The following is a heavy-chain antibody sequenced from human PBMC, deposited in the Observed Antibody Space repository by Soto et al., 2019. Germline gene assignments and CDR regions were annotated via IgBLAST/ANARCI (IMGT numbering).Heavy chain of an antibody. J-gene: IGHJ2*01. V-gene: IGHV5-51*01. CDR2: IFPPDSDT. Sequence: PGESLKISCQVSGYPFTTYWIGWVRQMPGKGLEWMGKIFPPDSDTRYSPSFQGQVTISADKSISTAYLQWSSLKASDTAMYYCARPRAYCSGGSCYLHWYFDLWGRGTLVTVSS. CDR3: ARPRAYCSGGSCYLHWYFDL. D-gene: IGHD2-15*01. CDR1: GYPFTTYW.